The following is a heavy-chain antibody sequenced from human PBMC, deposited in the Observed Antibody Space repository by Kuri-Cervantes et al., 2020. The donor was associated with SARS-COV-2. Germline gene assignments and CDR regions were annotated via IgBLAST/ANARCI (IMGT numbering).Heavy chain of an antibody. V-gene: IGHV4-34*01. CDR3: ARDRSRFLRGGSYSEIGYYFDY. CDR2: INHSGST. Sequence: ESLKISCAVYGGSFSGYYWSWIRQPPGKGLEWIGEINHSGSTNYNPSLKSRVTISVDTSKNQFSLKLSSVTAADTAVYYCARDRSRFLRGGSYSEIGYYFDYWGQGTLVTVSS. D-gene: IGHD1-26*01. J-gene: IGHJ4*02. CDR1: GGSFSGYY.